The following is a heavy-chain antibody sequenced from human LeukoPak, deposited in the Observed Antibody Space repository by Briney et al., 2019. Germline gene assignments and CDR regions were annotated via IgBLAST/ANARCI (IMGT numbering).Heavy chain of an antibody. CDR3: TRDPLRCNQLLFDP. CDR2: IYYSGST. D-gene: IGHD2-2*01. Sequence: SETLSLTCTVSGGSISSSSYYWGWIRQPPGKGLEWIGSIYYSGSTYYNPSLKSRVTISVDTSKNQFSLKLSSVTAADTAVYYCTRDPLRCNQLLFDPWGQGTLVTVSS. V-gene: IGHV4-39*07. CDR1: GGSISSSSYY. J-gene: IGHJ5*02.